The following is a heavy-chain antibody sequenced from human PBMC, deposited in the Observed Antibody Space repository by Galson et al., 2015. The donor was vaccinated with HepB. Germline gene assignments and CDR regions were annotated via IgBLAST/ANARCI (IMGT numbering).Heavy chain of an antibody. CDR1: GYTFTSFD. CDR3: ARHYCSSTSCYEVSYFDY. Sequence: SVKVSCKASGYTFTSFDINWVRQATGQGLEWMGWMIPDSGAAGYAQKFQGRVSMTRDTSISTAYMELSSLSSDDTAVYYCARHYCSSTSCYEVSYFDYWGQGTLVTVSS. V-gene: IGHV1-8*01. CDR2: MIPDSGAA. J-gene: IGHJ4*02. D-gene: IGHD2-2*01.